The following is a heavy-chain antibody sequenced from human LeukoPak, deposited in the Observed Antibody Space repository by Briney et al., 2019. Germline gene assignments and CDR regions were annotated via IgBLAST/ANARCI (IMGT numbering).Heavy chain of an antibody. J-gene: IGHJ3*02. CDR1: GYTFTSYA. D-gene: IGHD1-26*01. CDR3: ARSPLGALGVAFDI. Sequence: ASVKVSCKASGYTFTSYAMNWVRQAPGQGLEWMGWINTNTGNPTYAQGFTGRFVFSLDTSVSTAYLQISSLKAEDTAVYYCARSPLGALGVAFDIWGQGTMVTVSS. V-gene: IGHV7-4-1*02. CDR2: INTNTGNP.